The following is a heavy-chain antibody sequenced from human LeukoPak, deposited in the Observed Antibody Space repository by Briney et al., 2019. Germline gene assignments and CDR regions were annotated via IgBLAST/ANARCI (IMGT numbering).Heavy chain of an antibody. D-gene: IGHD3-22*01. J-gene: IGHJ6*03. CDR3: ARTIEWLLPFPYYYYYMDV. CDR1: GYTFTGYY. CDR2: INPNSGGT. Sequence: LVASVKVSCKASGYTFTGYYMHWVRQAPGQGLEWMGWINPNSGGTNYAQKFQGRVTMTRDTSISTAYMELSSLRSEDTAVYYCARTIEWLLPFPYYYYYMDVWGKGTTVTISS. V-gene: IGHV1-2*03.